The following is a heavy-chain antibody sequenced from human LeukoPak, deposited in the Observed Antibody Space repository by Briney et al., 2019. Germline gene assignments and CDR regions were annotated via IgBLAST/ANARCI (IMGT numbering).Heavy chain of an antibody. J-gene: IGHJ4*02. Sequence: GGSLRLSCAASGSTFSRYLMHWIRQPPGKGLVWVSLIKNDGRTTIYADSVRGRFTISRDNAKNTVYLQMNSLRAEDTAVYYCATGDTYEYDYWGQGTLVTVSS. V-gene: IGHV3-74*01. CDR3: ATGDTYEYDY. CDR2: IKNDGRTT. CDR1: GSTFSRYL. D-gene: IGHD3-16*01.